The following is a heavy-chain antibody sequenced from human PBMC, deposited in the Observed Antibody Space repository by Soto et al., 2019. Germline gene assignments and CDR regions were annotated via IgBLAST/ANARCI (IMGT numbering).Heavy chain of an antibody. CDR2: IYSGGST. J-gene: IGHJ3*02. D-gene: IGHD2-15*01. Sequence: GGSLRLSCAASGFTVSSNYMSWVRQAPGKGLEWVSVIYSGGSTYYADSVKGRFTISRHNSKNTLYLQMNSLRAEDTAVYYCARYHPKIGSEAFDIWGQGTMVTVSS. CDR3: ARYHPKIGSEAFDI. V-gene: IGHV3-53*04. CDR1: GFTVSSNY.